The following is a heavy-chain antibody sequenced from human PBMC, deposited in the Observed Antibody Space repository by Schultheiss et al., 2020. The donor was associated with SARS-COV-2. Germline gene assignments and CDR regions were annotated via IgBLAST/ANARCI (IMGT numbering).Heavy chain of an antibody. D-gene: IGHD3-10*01. J-gene: IGHJ4*02. CDR3: ASTLSGSYYNAFDY. V-gene: IGHV3-33*08. CDR2: IWYDGSNK. CDR1: GFTFSSYA. Sequence: GGSLRLSCAASGFTFSSYAMSWVRQAPGKGLEWVAVIWYDGSNKYYADSVKGRFTISRDNSKNTLYLQMNSLRAEDTAVYYCASTLSGSYYNAFDYWGQGTLVTVSS.